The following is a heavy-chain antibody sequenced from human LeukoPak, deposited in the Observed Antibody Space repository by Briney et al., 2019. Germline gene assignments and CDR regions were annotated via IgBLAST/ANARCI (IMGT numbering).Heavy chain of an antibody. V-gene: IGHV3-21*01. Sequence: GGSLRLSCAASGFTFSSYSMNWVRQAPGKGLEWVSSISSSSSYIYYADSVKGRFTISRDNAKNSLYLQMNSLRAEDTAVYYCARDQAIVGATPFDYWGRGTLVTVSS. J-gene: IGHJ4*02. CDR1: GFTFSSYS. D-gene: IGHD1-26*01. CDR3: ARDQAIVGATPFDY. CDR2: ISSSSSYI.